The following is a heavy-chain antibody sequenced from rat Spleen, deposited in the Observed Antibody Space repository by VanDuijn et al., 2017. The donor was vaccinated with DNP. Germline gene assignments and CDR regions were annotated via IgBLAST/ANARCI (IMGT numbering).Heavy chain of an antibody. D-gene: IGHD3-1*01. CDR1: GYSITSNY. V-gene: IGHV3-1*01. Sequence: EVQLQDSGPGLVKPSQSLSLTCSVTGYSITSNYWAWIRKFPGNKMEWMGYINYSGTTAYNPSLKSRISITRDTSKNQFFLQLNSVTTEDTATYYCARFGPDLDYWGQGVMVTVSS. CDR2: INYSGTT. CDR3: ARFGPDLDY. J-gene: IGHJ2*01.